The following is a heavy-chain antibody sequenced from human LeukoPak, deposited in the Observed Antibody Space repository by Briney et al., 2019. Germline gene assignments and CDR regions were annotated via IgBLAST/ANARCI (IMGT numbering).Heavy chain of an antibody. CDR2: ISGSSETI. CDR3: AREDYDAFDI. Sequence: GGSLRLSCAASGFTFSSYFMNWVRQAPGKGLEWVSYISGSSETIYYADSVKGRFTISRDNAKNSLYLQMNSLRAEDTAVYYCAREDYDAFDIWGQGTLVTVSS. V-gene: IGHV3-48*04. CDR1: GFTFSSYF. J-gene: IGHJ4*02. D-gene: IGHD4-17*01.